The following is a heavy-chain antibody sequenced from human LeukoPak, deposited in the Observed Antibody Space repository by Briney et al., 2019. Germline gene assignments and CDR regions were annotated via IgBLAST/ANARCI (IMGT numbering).Heavy chain of an antibody. CDR3: TRQPRYGSGGSCALVDYFDY. CDR2: IDPSDSYT. J-gene: IGHJ4*02. V-gene: IGHV5-10-1*01. Sequence: GASLRISSKAAGYSFTSYWITCVRQMPEPPLKGMGRIDPSDSYTNYNPSLHRHVTISAVKSISTGYLQWSSLTASDTAIYYCTRQPRYGSGGSCALVDYFDYWGQGALVTVSS. CDR1: GYSFTSYW. D-gene: IGHD2-15*01.